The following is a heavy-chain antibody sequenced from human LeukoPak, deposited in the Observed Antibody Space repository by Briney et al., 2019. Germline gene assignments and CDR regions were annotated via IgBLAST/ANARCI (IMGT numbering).Heavy chain of an antibody. Sequence: SETLSLTCAVYGGSFSGYYWSWIRQPPGKGLEWIGEINHSGSTNYNPSLKSRVTISVDTSKNQFSLKLSSVTAADTAVYYCARDNYRSSSIGDYWGQGTLVTVSS. CDR1: GGSFSGYY. V-gene: IGHV4-34*01. J-gene: IGHJ4*02. CDR3: ARDNYRSSSIGDY. CDR2: INHSGST. D-gene: IGHD6-6*01.